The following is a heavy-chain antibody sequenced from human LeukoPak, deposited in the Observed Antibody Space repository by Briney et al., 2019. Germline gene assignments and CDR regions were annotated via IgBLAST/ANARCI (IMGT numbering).Heavy chain of an antibody. CDR1: GFTFSSYE. CDR2: ISSSGSTI. V-gene: IGHV3-48*03. Sequence: GGSLRLSCAASGFTFSSYEMNWVRQAPGKGLEWISYISSSGSTIYYADSVKGRFTISRDNAKNSLYLQMNSLRAEDTAVYYCARDMSGGGSCSFDYWGQGTLVTVSS. CDR3: ARDMSGGGSCSFDY. J-gene: IGHJ4*02. D-gene: IGHD2-15*01.